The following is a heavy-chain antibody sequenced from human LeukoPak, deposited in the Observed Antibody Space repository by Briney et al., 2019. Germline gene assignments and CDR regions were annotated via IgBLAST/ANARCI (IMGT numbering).Heavy chain of an antibody. D-gene: IGHD3-10*01. Sequence: PEGSLRLSCAASGFTSDDYAMHWVRQVPGKGPEWVAGINWNSGSIDYADSVKGRFTISRDNAKNYLYLQMNSLRSEDTALYYCAKLSAGSENDYWGQGTLVTVSS. CDR2: INWNSGSI. V-gene: IGHV3-9*02. CDR1: GFTSDDYA. CDR3: AKLSAGSENDY. J-gene: IGHJ4*02.